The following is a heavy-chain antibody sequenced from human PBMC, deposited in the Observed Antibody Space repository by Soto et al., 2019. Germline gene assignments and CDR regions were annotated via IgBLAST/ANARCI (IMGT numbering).Heavy chain of an antibody. Sequence: GESLNSSCKASGYRYTTYCIGWVRQMTGKGLEWMGIIYPGDSDPRYNPSFQGQVTISADTSISTAYLQWSSLRASDNAMYYCARQGSGSYRAPFDYWGQGTLVTVSS. CDR3: ARQGSGSYRAPFDY. CDR1: GYRYTTYC. CDR2: IYPGDSDP. D-gene: IGHD1-26*01. J-gene: IGHJ4*02. V-gene: IGHV5-51*01.